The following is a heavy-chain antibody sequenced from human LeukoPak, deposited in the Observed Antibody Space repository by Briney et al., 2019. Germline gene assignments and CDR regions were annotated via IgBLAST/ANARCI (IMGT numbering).Heavy chain of an antibody. V-gene: IGHV4-59*12. Sequence: SETLSLTCTVSGGSISSYYWSWIRQPPGKGLEWIGYIYYSGSTNYNPSLKSRVTISVDTSKNQFSLKLSSVTAADTAVYYCARGRQDVTMIVVVMTAVSYYLDVWGKGTTVTVS. CDR3: ARGRQDVTMIVVVMTAVSYYLDV. J-gene: IGHJ6*03. D-gene: IGHD3-22*01. CDR1: GGSISSYY. CDR2: IYYSGST.